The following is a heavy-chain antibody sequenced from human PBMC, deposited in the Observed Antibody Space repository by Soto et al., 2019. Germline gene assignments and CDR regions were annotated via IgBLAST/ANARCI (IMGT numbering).Heavy chain of an antibody. CDR1: GYSFTSYW. V-gene: IGHV5-51*01. CDR3: ARKDKSGYFNWFDP. J-gene: IGHJ5*02. Sequence: GESLKISCKGSGYSFTSYWTGWVRQMPGKGLEWMGIIFPSDSDTRYSPSFQGQVTISADRSTSTVFLQWASLKASDTAVYFCARKDKSGYFNWFDPWGQGTLVTVSS. D-gene: IGHD3-22*01. CDR2: IFPSDSDT.